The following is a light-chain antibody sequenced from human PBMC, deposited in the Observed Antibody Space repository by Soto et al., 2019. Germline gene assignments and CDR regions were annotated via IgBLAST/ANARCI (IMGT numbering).Light chain of an antibody. CDR1: QSVSSKY. V-gene: IGKV3-20*01. Sequence: ESVLTQSPGTLSLSPGERATLSCRASQSVSSKYLAWYQQKPGQAPRVLIYGTSIRASGVPERFSGGGSGTDFTLTITRLEPEDFAVYYCQQYGSSLFTFGPGTRLEI. CDR2: GTS. CDR3: QQYGSSLFT. J-gene: IGKJ5*01.